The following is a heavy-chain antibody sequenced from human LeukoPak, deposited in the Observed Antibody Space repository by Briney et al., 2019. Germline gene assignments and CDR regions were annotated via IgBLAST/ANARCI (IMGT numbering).Heavy chain of an antibody. CDR1: GGSISSYY. CDR2: IYYSGST. J-gene: IGHJ6*02. V-gene: IGHV4-59*08. CDR3: ARLGYYYYGMDV. Sequence: PSETLSLTCTVSGGSISSYYWSWIRQPPGKGLEWIGYIYYSGSTNYNPSPKSRVTISVDTSKNQFSLKLSSVTAADTAVYYCARLGYYYYGMDVWGQGTTVTVSS.